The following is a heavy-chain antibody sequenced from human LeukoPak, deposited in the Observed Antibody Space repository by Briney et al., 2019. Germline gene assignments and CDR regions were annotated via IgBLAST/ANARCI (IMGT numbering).Heavy chain of an antibody. CDR2: VSGSGGNT. V-gene: IGHV3-23*01. J-gene: IGHJ4*02. D-gene: IGHD3-22*01. Sequence: GGSLRLSCAASGFTFSNYAMSWVRQAPGKGLEWVSAVSGSGGNTYYADSVKGRFTISRDSSKNTLFLQMNSLRAEDTAVYYCAKEYGSSGYYNDYWGQGILVTVSS. CDR3: AKEYGSSGYYNDY. CDR1: GFTFSNYA.